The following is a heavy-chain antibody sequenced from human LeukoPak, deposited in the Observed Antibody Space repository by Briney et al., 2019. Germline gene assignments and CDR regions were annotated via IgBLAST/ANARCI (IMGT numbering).Heavy chain of an antibody. J-gene: IGHJ6*02. D-gene: IGHD6-13*01. CDR3: ARECSSKNYYYYGMDV. CDR2: IYYSGST. CDR1: GGSISSYY. V-gene: IGHV4-59*01. Sequence: SSETLSLTCTVSGGSISSYYWSWIRQPPGKGLEWIGDIYYSGSTNYNPSLKSRVTISVDTSKNQFSLELSSVTAADTAVYYCARECSSKNYYYYGMDVWCQGTTVTVSS.